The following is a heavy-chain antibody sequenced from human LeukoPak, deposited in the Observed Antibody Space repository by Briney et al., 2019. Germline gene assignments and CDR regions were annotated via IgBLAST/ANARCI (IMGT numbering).Heavy chain of an antibody. J-gene: IGHJ6*03. CDR3: ARLKCLSSNVRPSRYYYYMDV. V-gene: IGHV4-34*01. CDR2: INHSGST. Sequence: SETLSLTCAVYGGSYCGYYWSWIRQPPGKGLEWIGEINHSGSTNYNPSLKSRVTISVDTSKNQFSLKLSSVTAADTAVYYCARLKCLSSNVRPSRYYYYMDVWGKGTTVTVSS. D-gene: IGHD2-2*01. CDR1: GGSYCGYY.